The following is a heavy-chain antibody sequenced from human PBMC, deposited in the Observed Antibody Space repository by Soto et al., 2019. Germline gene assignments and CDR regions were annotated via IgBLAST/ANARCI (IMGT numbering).Heavy chain of an antibody. V-gene: IGHV3-15*01. D-gene: IGHD2-21*02. CDR2: IKSKTDGGTT. Sequence: GGSLRLSCAASGFTFSNAWMSWVHQAPGKGLEWVGRIKSKTDGGTTDYAAPVKGRFTISRDDSKNTLYLQMNSLKTEDTAVYYCTTGSPFVVVTAPQHWGQGTLVTVSS. CDR3: TTGSPFVVVTAPQH. CDR1: GFTFSNAW. J-gene: IGHJ1*01.